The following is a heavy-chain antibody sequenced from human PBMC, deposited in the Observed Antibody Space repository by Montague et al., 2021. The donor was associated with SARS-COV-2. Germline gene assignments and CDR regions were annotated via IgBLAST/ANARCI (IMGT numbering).Heavy chain of an antibody. J-gene: IGHJ6*02. V-gene: IGHV4-59*01. Sequence: SETLSLTCTVSGGSISNYYWSWIRQPPGRGLEWIGYIYYSGSTDYSPSLRSRVTISLDTSKNQFSLKVTSVTAADTAVYYCARGGGYYSHGLDVWGPGTTVTVSS. CDR3: ARGGGYYSHGLDV. CDR2: IYYSGST. CDR1: GGSISNYY. D-gene: IGHD3-22*01.